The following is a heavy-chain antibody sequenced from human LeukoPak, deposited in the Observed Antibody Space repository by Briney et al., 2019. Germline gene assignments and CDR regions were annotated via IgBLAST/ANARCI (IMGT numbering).Heavy chain of an antibody. CDR1: GASISRPYW. D-gene: IGHD3-22*01. CDR3: ARGVKYYDSSGYPHFDY. CDR2: ISHSGNT. Sequence: PSETLSLTCAVSGASISRPYWWSWVRQPPGKGLEWIGEISHSGNTHYKPSLKSRVTISVDKSKNQVLLKLSSVTAADTAVYYCARGVKYYDSSGYPHFDYWGQGTLVTVSS. J-gene: IGHJ4*02. V-gene: IGHV4-4*02.